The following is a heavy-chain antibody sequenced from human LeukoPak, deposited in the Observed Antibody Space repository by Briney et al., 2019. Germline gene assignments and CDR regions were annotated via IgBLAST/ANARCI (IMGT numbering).Heavy chain of an antibody. CDR3: ARDAGYSSSWYLDY. Sequence: ASVKVSCKASGYTFTSYGISWVRQAPGQGLEWMGWISAYNGNTNYAQKLQGRVIMTTDTSTSTAYMELRSLRSDDTAVYYCARDAGYSSSWYLDYWGQGTLVTVSS. CDR2: ISAYNGNT. CDR1: GYTFTSYG. J-gene: IGHJ4*02. D-gene: IGHD6-13*01. V-gene: IGHV1-18*01.